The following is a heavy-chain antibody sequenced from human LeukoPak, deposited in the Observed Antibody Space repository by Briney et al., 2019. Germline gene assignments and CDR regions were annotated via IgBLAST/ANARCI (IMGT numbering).Heavy chain of an antibody. D-gene: IGHD1-14*01. CDR2: IKTKTDGGTT. CDR1: GFAFSHTW. V-gene: IGHV3-15*01. Sequence: TGGSLRLSCGASGFAFSHTWMSWVRQGPGKGLEWVGLIKTKTDGGTTDYAAPVKGRFTISRDDSKNTLYLQMNSLKTEDTAVYYCTPTGLIDYWGQGTLVTVSS. J-gene: IGHJ4*02. CDR3: TPTGLIDY.